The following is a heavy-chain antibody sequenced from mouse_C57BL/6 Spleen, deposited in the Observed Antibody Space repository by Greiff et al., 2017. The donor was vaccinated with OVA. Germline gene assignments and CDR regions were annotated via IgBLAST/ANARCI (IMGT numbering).Heavy chain of an antibody. D-gene: IGHD2-1*01. CDR3: ARERGYGNYSFYWYFDV. V-gene: IGHV1-52*01. CDR1: GYTFTSYW. Sequence: VQLQQPGAELVRPGSSVKLSCKASGYTFTSYWMHWVKQRPIQGLEWIGNIDPSDSETHYNQKFKDKATLTVDKSSSTAYMQLSSLTSEDSAVYYCARERGYGNYSFYWYFDVWGTGTTVTVSS. J-gene: IGHJ1*03. CDR2: IDPSDSET.